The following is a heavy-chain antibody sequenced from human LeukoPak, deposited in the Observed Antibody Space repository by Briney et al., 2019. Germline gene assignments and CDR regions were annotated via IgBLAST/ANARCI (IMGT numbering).Heavy chain of an antibody. V-gene: IGHV3-21*01. CDR3: ARDDSSGYYGAFDI. CDR2: ISSSSSYI. CDR1: GFTFSSYS. Sequence: GGSLRLSCAASGFTFSSYSMNWVRQAPGKGLEWVSSISSSSSYIYYADSVEGRFTISRDNAKNSLYLQMNSLRAEDTAVYYCARDDSSGYYGAFDIWRQGTMVTVSS. J-gene: IGHJ3*02. D-gene: IGHD3-22*01.